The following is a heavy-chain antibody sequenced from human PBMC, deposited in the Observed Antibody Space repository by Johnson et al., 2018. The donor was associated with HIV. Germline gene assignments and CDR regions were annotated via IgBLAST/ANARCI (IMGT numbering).Heavy chain of an antibody. V-gene: IGHV3-11*01. CDR1: GFTFSDFY. CDR3: ARDLYYGSGSSVAFDI. CDR2: ISSSGGTI. D-gene: IGHD3-10*01. Sequence: QVQLVESGGGVVQPGRSLRLSCAVSGFTFSDFYMSWIRQAPGKGLEWVSYISSSGGTIYYADSVKGRFTISRDNAKNSLYLQMNRLRAEDTALYYCARDLYYGSGSSVAFDIWGQGTMVTVSS. J-gene: IGHJ3*02.